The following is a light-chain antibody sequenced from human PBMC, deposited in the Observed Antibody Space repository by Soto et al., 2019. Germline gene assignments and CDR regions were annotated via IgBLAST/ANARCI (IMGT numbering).Light chain of an antibody. CDR3: FSHSYSNTFYG. CDR2: EVT. CDR1: SSDVGGYNY. V-gene: IGLV2-14*01. J-gene: IGLJ1*01. Sequence: QSVLTQPASVSGSPGQSITISCIGTSSDVGGYNYVYWYQQHPGKAPKLMIYEVTDPPSGVSSRFSGSESGNAASLTISGLQAEDKTDDYCFSHSYSNTFYGFGSGTKVTVL.